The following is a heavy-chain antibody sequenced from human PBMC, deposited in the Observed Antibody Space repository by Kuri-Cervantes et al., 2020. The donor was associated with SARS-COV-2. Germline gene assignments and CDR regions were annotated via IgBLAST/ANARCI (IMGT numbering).Heavy chain of an antibody. D-gene: IGHD3-22*01. CDR2: IYYSGST. Sequence: SETLSLTCTVSGGSISSSSYYWGWIRPPPGKGLEWIGSIYYSGSTYYNPSLKSRVTISVDTSKHQFSLKLSSVTAAATAVYYCARGLRVDSLDYWGQGTLVTVSS. J-gene: IGHJ4*02. V-gene: IGHV4-39*07. CDR3: ARGLRVDSLDY. CDR1: GGSISSSSYY.